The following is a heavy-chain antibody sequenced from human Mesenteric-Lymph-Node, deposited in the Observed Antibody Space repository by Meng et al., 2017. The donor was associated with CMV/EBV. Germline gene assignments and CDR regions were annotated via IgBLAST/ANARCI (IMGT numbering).Heavy chain of an antibody. V-gene: IGHV3-23*01. J-gene: IGHJ4*02. CDR1: GFTFDDYA. CDR3: AKLLSWYYFDY. D-gene: IGHD2-15*01. Sequence: GGSLRLSCAASGFTFDDYAMHWVRQAPGKGLEWVSAISGSGTSTYYADSVKGRFTISRDNSKNTLYLQMNSLRAEDTAVYYCAKLLSWYYFDYWGQGTLVTVSS. CDR2: ISGSGTST.